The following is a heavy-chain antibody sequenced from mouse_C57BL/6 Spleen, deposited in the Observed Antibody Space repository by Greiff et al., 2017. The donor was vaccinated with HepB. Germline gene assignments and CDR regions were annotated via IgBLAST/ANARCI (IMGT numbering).Heavy chain of an antibody. V-gene: IGHV5-9*01. D-gene: IGHD1-3*01. J-gene: IGHJ2*01. CDR2: ISGGGGNT. Sequence: DVQLVESGGGLVKPGGSLKLSCAASGFTFSSYTMSWVRQTPEKRLEWVATISGGGGNTYYPDSVKGRFTISRDNAKNTLYLQMSGLRSEDTALYYCARVKDYLDYWGQGTTLTVSS. CDR1: GFTFSSYT. CDR3: ARVKDYLDY.